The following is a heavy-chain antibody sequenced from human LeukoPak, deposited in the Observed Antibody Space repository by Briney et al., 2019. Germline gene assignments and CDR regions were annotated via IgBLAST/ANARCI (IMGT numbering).Heavy chain of an antibody. Sequence: SETLSLTCAVYGGSFSGYYWSWIRQPPGKGLEWIGEINHSGSTNYNPSLKSRVTISVDTSKNQFSLKLSSVTAADTAVYYCAREVVVIAIHDYWGQGTLVTVSS. CDR2: INHSGST. CDR1: GGSFSGYY. CDR3: AREVVVIAIHDY. J-gene: IGHJ4*02. V-gene: IGHV4-34*01. D-gene: IGHD2-21*01.